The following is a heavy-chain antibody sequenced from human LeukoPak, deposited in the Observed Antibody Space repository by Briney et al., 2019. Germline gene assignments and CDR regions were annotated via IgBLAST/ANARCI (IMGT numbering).Heavy chain of an antibody. Sequence: GGPLRLSCAASGFTFSSYGMHWVRQAPGKGLEWVAFIRYDGSNKYYADSVKGRFTISRDNSKNTLYLQMNSLRAEDTAVYYCAKGYCGGDDCFNWFDPWGQGTLVTVSS. CDR2: IRYDGSNK. D-gene: IGHD2-21*01. V-gene: IGHV3-30*02. CDR1: GFTFSSYG. J-gene: IGHJ5*02. CDR3: AKGYCGGDDCFNWFDP.